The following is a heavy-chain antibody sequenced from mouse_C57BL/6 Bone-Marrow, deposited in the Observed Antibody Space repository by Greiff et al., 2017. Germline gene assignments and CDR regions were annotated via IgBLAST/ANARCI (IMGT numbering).Heavy chain of an antibody. V-gene: IGHV5-6*02. D-gene: IGHD2-3*01. CDR1: GFTFSSYG. Sequence: EVMLVESGGDLVKPGGSLKLSCAASGFTFSSYGMSWVRQTPDKRLEWVATISSGGSYTYYPDSVKGRFTISRDNAKNTLYLQMSSLKSEDTAMYYCARRHGYSYYFDYWGQGTTLTVSS. CDR3: ARRHGYSYYFDY. CDR2: ISSGGSYT. J-gene: IGHJ2*01.